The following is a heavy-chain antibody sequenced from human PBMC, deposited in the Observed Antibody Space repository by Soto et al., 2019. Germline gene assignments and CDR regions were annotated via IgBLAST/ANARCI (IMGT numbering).Heavy chain of an antibody. D-gene: IGHD2-21*02. Sequence: QVQLVQSGAGVKKPGSSVKVSCKASGGTFSSYAISWVRQAPGQGLEWMGGIIPIFGTANYAQKFEGRVTITADESTNTAYMELSSLRSEDTAVYYCARDSGWYCGGDCSYYFDYWGQGTLVTVSS. CDR3: ARDSGWYCGGDCSYYFDY. J-gene: IGHJ4*02. CDR1: GGTFSSYA. V-gene: IGHV1-69*01. CDR2: IIPIFGTA.